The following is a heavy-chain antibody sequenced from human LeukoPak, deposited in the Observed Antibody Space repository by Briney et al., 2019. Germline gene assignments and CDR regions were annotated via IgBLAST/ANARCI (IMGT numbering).Heavy chain of an antibody. D-gene: IGHD4-17*01. CDR1: GFTFSSYW. CDR3: ARDWAVTPRYFDL. J-gene: IGHJ2*01. Sequence: GGSLRLSCAASGFTFSSYWMSWVRQAPGKGLEWVANIKPDGSDKYYVDSVKGRFTISRDNAKNSLFLQMNSLRAEDTAVYYCARDWAVTPRYFDLWGRGTLVTVSS. CDR2: IKPDGSDK. V-gene: IGHV3-7*01.